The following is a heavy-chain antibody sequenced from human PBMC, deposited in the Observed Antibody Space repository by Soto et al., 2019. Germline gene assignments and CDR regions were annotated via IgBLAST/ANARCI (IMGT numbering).Heavy chain of an antibody. V-gene: IGHV1-18*03. CDR3: ARVGFYSGLLDY. J-gene: IGHJ4*02. CDR1: GYTFTSYG. CDR2: ISAYNGNT. Sequence: QVQLVQSGAEVKKPGASVKVSCKTSGYTFTSYGISWVRQTPGQGLEWMGWISAYNGNTNYAQKLQGSVTMTTDTSTSTAYMELKSLRSDVMAVYYCARVGFYSGLLDYWGQGTLVTVSS. D-gene: IGHD3-3*01.